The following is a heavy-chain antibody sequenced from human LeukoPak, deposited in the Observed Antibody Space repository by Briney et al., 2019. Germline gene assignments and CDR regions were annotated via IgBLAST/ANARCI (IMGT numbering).Heavy chain of an antibody. D-gene: IGHD3/OR15-3a*01. Sequence: GGSLRLSCAASGFTFSSYAMHWVRQAPGKGLEWVAVISYDGSNKYYADSVKGRFTISRDNSKNTLYLQMNSLRAEDTAVYYCARDLDDEGDYYYGMDVWGKGTTVTVSS. CDR3: ARDLDDEGDYYYGMDV. J-gene: IGHJ6*04. V-gene: IGHV3-30*04. CDR2: ISYDGSNK. CDR1: GFTFSSYA.